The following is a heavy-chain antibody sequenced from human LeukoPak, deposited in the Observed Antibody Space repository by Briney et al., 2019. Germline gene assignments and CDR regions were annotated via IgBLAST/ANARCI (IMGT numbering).Heavy chain of an antibody. CDR1: GYTFTGYY. J-gene: IGHJ4*02. CDR2: INPNSGGT. CDR3: ARGETVVIRLSDY. V-gene: IGHV1-2*02. D-gene: IGHD3-22*01. Sequence: ASVKVSCKASGYTFTGYYMHWVRQAPGQGLEWMGWINPNSGGTNYAQKFQGRVTMTRDTSTSTAYMELSRLRSDDTAVYHCARGETVVIRLSDYWGQGTLVTVSS.